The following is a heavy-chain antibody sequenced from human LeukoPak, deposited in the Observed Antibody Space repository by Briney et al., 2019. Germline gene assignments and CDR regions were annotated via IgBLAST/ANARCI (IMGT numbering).Heavy chain of an antibody. Sequence: SETLSLTCTVSGASISRYYWSWIRQPPGKGLEWIGHIYYGGSANYNPSLRSRVTISLDTSKNQFSLKLTSVTAADTAVYYCAKVGDGYNQRYYFDYWGQGILVTASS. J-gene: IGHJ4*02. CDR1: GASISRYY. D-gene: IGHD5-24*01. CDR3: AKVGDGYNQRYYFDY. CDR2: IYYGGSA. V-gene: IGHV4-59*12.